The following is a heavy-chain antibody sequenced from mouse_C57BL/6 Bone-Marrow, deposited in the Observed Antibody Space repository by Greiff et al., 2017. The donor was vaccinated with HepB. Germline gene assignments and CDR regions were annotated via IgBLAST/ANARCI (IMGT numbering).Heavy chain of an antibody. V-gene: IGHV1-81*01. CDR2: IYPRSGNT. D-gene: IGHD1-1*01. CDR3: HYYGSSFYWYFDV. CDR1: GYTFTSYG. Sequence: VKLQESGAELARPGASVKLSCKASGYTFTSYGISWVKQRTGQGLEWIGEIYPRSGNTYYNEKFKGKATLTADKSSSTAYMELRSLTSEDSAVYFCHYYGSSFYWYFDVWGTGTTVTVSS. J-gene: IGHJ1*03.